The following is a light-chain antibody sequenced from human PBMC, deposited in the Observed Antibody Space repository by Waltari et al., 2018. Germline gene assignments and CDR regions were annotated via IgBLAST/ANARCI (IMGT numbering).Light chain of an antibody. CDR2: DVN. Sequence: QSALTQPRSVSGSPGQPVTISCTGTSSDVGGYDSVSWYQQHPGKAPKLMIYDVNKRPSWVPDRLSGSKSGNTAFLTISGLQGEDEADYYCCSFSGSPPYVFGTGTKVTVL. CDR3: CSFSGSPPYV. J-gene: IGLJ1*01. V-gene: IGLV2-11*01. CDR1: SSDVGGYDS.